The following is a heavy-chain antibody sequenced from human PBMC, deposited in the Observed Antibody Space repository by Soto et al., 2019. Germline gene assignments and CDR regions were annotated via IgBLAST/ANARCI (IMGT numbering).Heavy chain of an antibody. CDR2: THHSGTT. Sequence: SETLSLTCTVAGGSISDGVYYWNWIRQIPGKGLEWIGHTHHSGTTKIHPSLKSRVFMSVDTSKNQFSMRLSSVTAADTAVYYCAPRHGAVTAIEWLDPWRQGNLVTVT. D-gene: IGHD2-21*02. CDR3: APRHGAVTAIEWLDP. CDR1: GGSISDGVYY. J-gene: IGHJ5*02. V-gene: IGHV4-31*03.